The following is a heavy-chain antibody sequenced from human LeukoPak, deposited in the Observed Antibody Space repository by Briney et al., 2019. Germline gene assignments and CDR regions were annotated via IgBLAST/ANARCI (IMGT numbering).Heavy chain of an antibody. CDR3: TGGGYSYDNDAFDI. CDR1: GFTFGDYA. CDR2: IRSKAYGGTT. Sequence: GGSLRLSCTASGFTFGDYAMSWVRQAPGKGLEWVGFIRSKAYGGTTEYAASVKGRFTISRGDSKSIAYLQMNSLKTEDTAVYYCTGGGYSYDNDAFDIWGQGTMVTVSS. V-gene: IGHV3-49*04. D-gene: IGHD5-18*01. J-gene: IGHJ3*02.